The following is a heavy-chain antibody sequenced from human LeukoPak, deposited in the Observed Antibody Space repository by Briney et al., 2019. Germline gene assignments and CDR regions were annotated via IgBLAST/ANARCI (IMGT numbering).Heavy chain of an antibody. CDR3: VSGRTYGSGSDFIDP. Sequence: GGSLRLSCVGSGFTFNIYWMHWVRQAPGKGLVWVSRINSDGSSTAYADSVKGRFTISRDNAKSTLYLQMNSLRAEDTAIYYCVSGRTYGSGSDFIDPWGQGTLVTVSS. J-gene: IGHJ5*02. D-gene: IGHD3-10*01. V-gene: IGHV3-74*01. CDR1: GFTFNIYW. CDR2: INSDGSST.